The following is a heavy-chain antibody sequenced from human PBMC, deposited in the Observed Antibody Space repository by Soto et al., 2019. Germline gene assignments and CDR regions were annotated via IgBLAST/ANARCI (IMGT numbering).Heavy chain of an antibody. J-gene: IGHJ6*02. D-gene: IGHD3-10*01. CDR1: GGSVSSGDYF. V-gene: IGHV4-61*08. CDR2: IYYSGST. Sequence: ETLSLTCTVSGGSVSSGDYFWSWLRQSPGKRLEWIAYIYYSGSTNYNPSLKSRATISVDTSKSQVSLTLTSMTAADAALYYCARSPNYYYYGFDVWGQGTAVTISS. CDR3: ARSPNYYYYGFDV.